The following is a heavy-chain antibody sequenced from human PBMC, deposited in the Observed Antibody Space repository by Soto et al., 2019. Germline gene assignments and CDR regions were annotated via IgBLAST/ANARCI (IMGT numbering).Heavy chain of an antibody. D-gene: IGHD2-2*02. CDR1: GGTFSSYT. CDR3: MCYMEQPGGYGMDV. CDR2: IIPILGIA. V-gene: IGHV1-69*02. J-gene: IGHJ6*02. Sequence: QVQLVQSGAEVKKPGSSVKVSCKASGGTFSSYTISWVRQAPGQGLEWMGRIIPILGIANYAQKFQGRVTITADKSTSTADMELSSLRSEVTAVYYCMCYMEQPGGYGMDVWGQGTTVTVSS.